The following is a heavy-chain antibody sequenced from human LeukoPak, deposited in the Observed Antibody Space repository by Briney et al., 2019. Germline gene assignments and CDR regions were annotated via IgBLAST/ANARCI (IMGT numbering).Heavy chain of an antibody. J-gene: IGHJ4*02. D-gene: IGHD3-9*01. Sequence: GAPVKVSCKASGYTFTSYGISWVRQAPGQGLEWMGWIGTYNGNTNYAQKFQGRVTMTTDTSTSTAYMELRSLRSDDTAVYYCARDYGIPIIVQADYWGQGTLVTVSS. CDR3: ARDYGIPIIVQADY. CDR1: GYTFTSYG. CDR2: IGTYNGNT. V-gene: IGHV1-18*01.